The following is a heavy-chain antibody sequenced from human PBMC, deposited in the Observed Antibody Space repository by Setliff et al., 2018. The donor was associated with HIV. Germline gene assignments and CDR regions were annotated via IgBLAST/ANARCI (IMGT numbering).Heavy chain of an antibody. CDR2: IYHSGTT. Sequence: PSETLSLTCAVSGYSISSGYYWGWIRQPPGKGLEWVGSIYHSGTTYYNPSLKSRVTISVDTSKNHFSLKMNSVTAADTAVYYCARGPSGYYYYYAMDVWGQGTTVTVSS. J-gene: IGHJ6*02. CDR3: ARGPSGYYYYYAMDV. V-gene: IGHV4-38-2*01. CDR1: GYSISSGYY.